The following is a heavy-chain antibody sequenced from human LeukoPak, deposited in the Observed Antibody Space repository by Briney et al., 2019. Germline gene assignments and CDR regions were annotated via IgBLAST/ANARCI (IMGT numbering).Heavy chain of an antibody. J-gene: IGHJ5*02. CDR1: GDSISGYY. CDR2: IHDSGST. D-gene: IGHD3-10*01. CDR3: ARRMDYASGGNWFDP. V-gene: IGHV4-59*08. Sequence: SETLSLTCSVSGDSISGYYWSWIRQAPGKGREWIGCIHDSGSTNYNPSHKRRVTVALDPSKKQFSLKLSSVTAAEPAVYYCARRMDYASGGNWFDPWGQGTLVIVSS.